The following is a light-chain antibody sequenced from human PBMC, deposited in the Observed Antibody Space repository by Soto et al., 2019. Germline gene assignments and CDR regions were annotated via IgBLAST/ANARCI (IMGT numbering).Light chain of an antibody. V-gene: IGKV3-20*01. Sequence: EIVLTQYPGTLSLSPGERATLSRRASQSVSSSHLAWYQHKHGQAPRLLIYAASSRATGSPDRFSGGVSGTDGTLTISRLETEDGSVYYCQQYGYSPITFGQGTRLEIK. CDR3: QQYGYSPIT. CDR2: AAS. CDR1: QSVSSSH. J-gene: IGKJ5*01.